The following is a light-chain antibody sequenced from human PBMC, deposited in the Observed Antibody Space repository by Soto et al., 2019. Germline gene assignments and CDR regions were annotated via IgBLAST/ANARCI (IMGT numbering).Light chain of an antibody. J-gene: IGLJ2*01. CDR3: GTWDSSLNGVV. Sequence: QSVLTQAPSVSADPGQKVTISCSGRSSNIENNYVSWYQQLPGTAPKLLIYDNNKRPSEIPDRFSGSKSGTSATLGITGLQTGDEADYHCGTWDSSLNGVVFGGGTKVTVL. CDR1: SSNIENNY. V-gene: IGLV1-51*01. CDR2: DNN.